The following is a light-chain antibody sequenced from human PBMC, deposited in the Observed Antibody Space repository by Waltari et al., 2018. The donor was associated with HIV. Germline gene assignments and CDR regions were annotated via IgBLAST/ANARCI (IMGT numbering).Light chain of an antibody. V-gene: IGLV3-21*03. J-gene: IGLJ1*01. CDR1: YIGSNS. CDR2: DDS. CDR3: QVWDSSSDLYV. Sequence: SYVLTQPPAVSVDPGKTARIPWWANYIGSNSVHWYQQKPGQAPVLVVYDDSDRPSGIPERFSGSNSGNTATLTISRVEAGDEADYYCQVWDSSSDLYVFGTGTKVTVL.